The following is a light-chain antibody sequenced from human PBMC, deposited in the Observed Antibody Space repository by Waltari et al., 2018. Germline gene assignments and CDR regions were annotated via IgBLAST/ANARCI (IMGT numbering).Light chain of an antibody. CDR3: QEANSFPLT. J-gene: IGKJ4*01. CDR1: QGIRSW. CDR2: ATS. V-gene: IGKV1-12*01. Sequence: DTQMTQSPSTLSASVGDRVTITCRASQGIRSWLSWYQQKPGKAPKLLIYATSNLQSGVPSRFSGSGSGTEFTLTISSLQPEDVATYYCQEANSFPLTFGGGTKVEI.